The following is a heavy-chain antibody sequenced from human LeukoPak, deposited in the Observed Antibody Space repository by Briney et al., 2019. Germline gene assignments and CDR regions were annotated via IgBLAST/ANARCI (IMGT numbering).Heavy chain of an antibody. Sequence: PGGSLRLSCAASGFTFSNYAMHWVRQAPGKGLEWVAVISYDGTNKYYGDSVKGRFTISRDNSKNTLYLQMISLRPEDTAVYYCARDEAYDFWSGWDVWGKGTTVTVSS. J-gene: IGHJ6*04. CDR3: ARDEAYDFWSGWDV. V-gene: IGHV3-30-3*01. D-gene: IGHD3-3*01. CDR2: ISYDGTNK. CDR1: GFTFSNYA.